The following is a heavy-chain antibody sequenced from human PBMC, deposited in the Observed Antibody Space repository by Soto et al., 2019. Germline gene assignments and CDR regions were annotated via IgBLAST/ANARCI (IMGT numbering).Heavy chain of an antibody. Sequence: QVQLVESGGGLVKPGGSLRLSCAASGFTFSDYYMSWIRQAPGKGLEWVSYISSSGSTIYYADSVKGRFTISRDNAKNSLYMQMSSLRAEDTAVYYCARAPVYSSSRGAYNWFDPWGQGTLVTVSS. V-gene: IGHV3-11*01. CDR3: ARAPVYSSSRGAYNWFDP. J-gene: IGHJ5*02. CDR1: GFTFSDYY. CDR2: ISSSGSTI. D-gene: IGHD6-13*01.